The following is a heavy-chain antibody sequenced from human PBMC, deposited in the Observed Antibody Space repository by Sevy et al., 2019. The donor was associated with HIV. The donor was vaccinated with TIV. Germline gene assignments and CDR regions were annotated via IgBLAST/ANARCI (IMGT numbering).Heavy chain of an antibody. CDR3: VGPKLTYTNGWHYFDY. V-gene: IGHV4-39*01. Sequence: SETLSLTCIVSGASISNTAYYWGWIRQSPGKGLEWIASIRHGGYTFYNPSLKSRVTISADTSKNQFSLKLTSVSAADTTIYYCVGPKLTYTNGWHYFDYWGQGTVVTVSS. D-gene: IGHD2-8*01. CDR1: GASISNTAYY. CDR2: IRHGGYT. J-gene: IGHJ4*02.